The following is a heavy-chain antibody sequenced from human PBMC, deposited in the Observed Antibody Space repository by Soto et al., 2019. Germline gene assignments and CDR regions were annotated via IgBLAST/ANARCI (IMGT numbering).Heavy chain of an antibody. CDR1: GGTFSRYA. V-gene: IGHV1-69*01. D-gene: IGHD1-26*01. J-gene: IGHJ6*02. CDR3: VPLQPSTIVGRPGMDV. CDR2: IIPMFSLT. Sequence: QLVQSGAEVRKPGSSVKVSCKASGGTFSRYAITWVRQAPGQGLEWMGGIIPMFSLTNYAQKFQGRVTITADDSATTAYMELSSLRSDDTAVYYCVPLQPSTIVGRPGMDVWGQGTTVTVSS.